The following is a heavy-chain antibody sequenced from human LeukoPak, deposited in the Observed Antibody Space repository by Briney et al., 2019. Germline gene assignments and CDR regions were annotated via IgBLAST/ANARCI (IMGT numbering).Heavy chain of an antibody. J-gene: IGHJ4*02. CDR1: GYILTSYG. V-gene: IGHV1-18*01. D-gene: IGHD3-22*01. CDR3: ARDDLYYYDSSGWVDY. Sequence: ASVKVSCKASGYILTSYGISWVRQAPGQGLEWMGWSSAYNGNTNYAQKLQGRVTMTTDTSTSTAYMELRSLRSDDTAVYYCARDDLYYYDSSGWVDYWGQGTLVTVSS. CDR2: SSAYNGNT.